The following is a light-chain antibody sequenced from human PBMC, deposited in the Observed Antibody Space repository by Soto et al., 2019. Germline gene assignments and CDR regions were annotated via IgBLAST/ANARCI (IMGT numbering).Light chain of an antibody. Sequence: DIQMTQSPSTLSAFVGDRVTITCRASKSISSWLAWFQQKPGKAPKLLIYDASSLESGVPSRFSGSGSGTEFTLTISSLQPDDFATYYCQQYNSYPWTFGQGTKVEIK. V-gene: IGKV1-5*01. CDR2: DAS. CDR1: KSISSW. J-gene: IGKJ1*01. CDR3: QQYNSYPWT.